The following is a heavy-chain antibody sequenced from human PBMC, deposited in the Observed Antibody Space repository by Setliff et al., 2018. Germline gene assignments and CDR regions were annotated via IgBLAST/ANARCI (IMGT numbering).Heavy chain of an antibody. Sequence: LSLTCTVSGDSLSSSYWSWIRQPPGKGLKWIGRFSYGVSTIYNPSLESRVTFSVDTSKNQFSLKLTSVTAADTAVYYCARRVLECGRTACPLGGSYNWFDPWGQGIGVTVSS. CDR1: GDSLSSSY. CDR2: FSYGVST. CDR3: ARRVLECGRTACPLGGSYNWFDP. D-gene: IGHD3-3*01. V-gene: IGHV4-59*08. J-gene: IGHJ5*02.